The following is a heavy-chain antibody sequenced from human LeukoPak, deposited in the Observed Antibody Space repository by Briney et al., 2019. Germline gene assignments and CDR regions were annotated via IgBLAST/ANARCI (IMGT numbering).Heavy chain of an antibody. CDR1: GGSISSSSYY. CDR3: AELERPFGGFSVGA. J-gene: IGHJ4*02. CDR2: IYYSGST. Sequence: PSETLSLTRTVSGGSISSSSYYWGWIRQPPGKGLEWVGSIYYSGSTYYNPSLKSRVTISVDTSKNQFSLKLSSVTAADTAVYYCAELERPFGGFSVGAWGQGTLVTVSS. V-gene: IGHV4-39*01. D-gene: IGHD3-16*01.